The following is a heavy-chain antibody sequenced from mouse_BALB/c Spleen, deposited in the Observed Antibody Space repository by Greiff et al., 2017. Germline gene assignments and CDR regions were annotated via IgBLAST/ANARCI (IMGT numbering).Heavy chain of an antibody. CDR1: GFTFSSYA. CDR3: AREGDRYAHAMDY. J-gene: IGHJ4*01. D-gene: IGHD2-14*01. V-gene: IGHV5-6-5*01. CDR2: ISSGGST. Sequence: DVMLVESGGGLVKPGGSLKLSCAASGFTFSSYAMSWVRQTPEKRLEWVASISSGGSTYYPDSVKGRFTISRDNARNILYLQMSSLRSEDTAMYYCAREGDRYAHAMDYWGQGTSVTVSS.